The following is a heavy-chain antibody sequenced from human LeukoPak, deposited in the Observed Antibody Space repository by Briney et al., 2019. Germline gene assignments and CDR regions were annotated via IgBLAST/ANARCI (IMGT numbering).Heavy chain of an antibody. V-gene: IGHV1-46*01. CDR2: INPSGGST. CDR1: GYTFTSYY. D-gene: IGHD3-10*01. CDR3: ARSNYYGSGSYYNDY. Sequence: ASVKVSCKASGYTFTSYYMHWVRQAPGQGLEWMGIINPSGGSTSYAQKFQGRVTMTRDMSTSTVYMELSSLRSEDTAVHYCARSNYYGSGSYYNDYWGQGTLVTVSS. J-gene: IGHJ4*02.